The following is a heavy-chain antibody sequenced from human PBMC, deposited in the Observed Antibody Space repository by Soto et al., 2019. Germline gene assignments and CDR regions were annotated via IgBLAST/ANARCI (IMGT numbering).Heavy chain of an antibody. CDR2: ISSSSSTI. D-gene: IGHD6-19*01. CDR3: ARDASLYSSGWYFYYYYYGMDV. Sequence: QPGGSLRLSCAASGFTFSSYSMNWVRQSPGKGLEWVSYISSSSSTIYYADSVKGRFTISRDNAKNSLYLQMNSLRDEDTAVYYCARDASLYSSGWYFYYYYYGMDVWGQGTTVTVSS. J-gene: IGHJ6*02. CDR1: GFTFSSYS. V-gene: IGHV3-48*02.